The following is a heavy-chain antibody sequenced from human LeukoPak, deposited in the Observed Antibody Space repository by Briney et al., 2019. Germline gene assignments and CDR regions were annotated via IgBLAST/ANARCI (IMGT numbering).Heavy chain of an antibody. CDR2: INPNSGGT. V-gene: IGHV1-2*02. CDR1: GYTFTGYY. D-gene: IGHD2-2*01. CDR3: ARAYCSSTSCPSLGAFDI. J-gene: IGHJ3*02. Sequence: ASVKVSCKASGYTFTGYYMHWVRQAPGQELEWMGWINPNSGGTNYAQKFQGRVTMTRDTSISTAYMELSRLRSDDTAVYYCARAYCSSTSCPSLGAFDIWGQGTMVTVSS.